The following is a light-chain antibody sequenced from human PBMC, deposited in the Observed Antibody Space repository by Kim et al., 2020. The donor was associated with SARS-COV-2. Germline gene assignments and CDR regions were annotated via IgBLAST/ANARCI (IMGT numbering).Light chain of an antibody. CDR3: QQYTSYLYT. CDR1: QSINSW. Sequence: DSQMTQSPSTLSASVGDRVNITCRASQSINSWLAWYQQKPGKAPNLLIYKASSLESGVPSRFSGSGSGTEFTLTISSLQPEDFATSYCQQYTSYLYTFVQGTKLDI. CDR2: KAS. V-gene: IGKV1-5*03. J-gene: IGKJ2*01.